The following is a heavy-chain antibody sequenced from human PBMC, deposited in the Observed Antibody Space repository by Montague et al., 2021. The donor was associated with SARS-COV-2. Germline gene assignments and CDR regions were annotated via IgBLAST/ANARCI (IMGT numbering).Heavy chain of an antibody. J-gene: IGHJ4*02. CDR3: ASPKEGSGYYRPFDY. V-gene: IGHV4-4*02. D-gene: IGHD3-22*01. Sequence: SETLSLTCGVSGASVTSTNWWSWVRQPTGKGLEWIGEIYHTGNTNYSPSLKGRIYISLDKSKNQLSLRLNSVTAADTAVYYCASPKEGSGYYRPFDYWGQGILVTVSS. CDR1: GASVTSTNW. CDR2: IYHTGNT.